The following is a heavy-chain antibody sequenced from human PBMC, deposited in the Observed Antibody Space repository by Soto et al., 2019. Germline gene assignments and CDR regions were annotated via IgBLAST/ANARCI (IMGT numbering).Heavy chain of an antibody. J-gene: IGHJ4*02. Sequence: QMQLVQSGPEVKKPGTSVKVSCKASGFTFTSSAVQWVRQARGQRLEWIGWIVVGSGNTNYAQKFQERVTITRDMSTSTAYMELSSLRSEDTAVYYCAADPLLNDEYDYWGQGTLVTVSS. CDR1: GFTFTSSA. CDR2: IVVGSGNT. CDR3: AADPLLNDEYDY. V-gene: IGHV1-58*01.